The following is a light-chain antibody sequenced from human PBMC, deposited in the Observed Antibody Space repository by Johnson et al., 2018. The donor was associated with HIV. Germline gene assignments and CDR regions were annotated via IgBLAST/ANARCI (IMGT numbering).Light chain of an antibody. CDR3: GTWDGSLSVYV. Sequence: QSVLTQPPSVSAAPGQKVTISCSGSSSNIGNNYVSWYQQLPGTAPKLLIYDNNKRPSGIPDRFSGSKSDTSATLGITGLQTGDEADYYCGTWDGSLSVYVFGTGTKVTVL. J-gene: IGLJ1*01. CDR1: SSNIGNNY. V-gene: IGLV1-51*01. CDR2: DNN.